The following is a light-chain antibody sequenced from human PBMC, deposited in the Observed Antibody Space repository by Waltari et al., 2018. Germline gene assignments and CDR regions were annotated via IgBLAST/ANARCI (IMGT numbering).Light chain of an antibody. Sequence: SSELTQDPAVSVALGQTVRITCQGDSLRSSYASWYQQKPGQAPVLVIYGKNNRPAGIPDRFCGSSSGNTASRTSTGAQAEDEADYYCNSRDSSGNHVVFGGGTKLTVL. CDR2: GKN. CDR3: NSRDSSGNHVV. J-gene: IGLJ2*01. V-gene: IGLV3-19*01. CDR1: SLRSSY.